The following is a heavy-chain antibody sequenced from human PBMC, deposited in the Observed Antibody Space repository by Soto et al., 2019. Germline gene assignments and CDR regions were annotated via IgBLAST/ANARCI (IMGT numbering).Heavy chain of an antibody. CDR1: GFTFSSYG. CDR2: IWYDGSNK. D-gene: IGHD4-17*01. Sequence: QVQLVESGGGVVQPGRSLRLSCAASGFTFSSYGMHWVRQAPGKGLEWVAVIWYDGSNKYYADSVKGRFTISRDNSKNTLYLQMNSLRAEDTAVYYYARDPLYGDYYYYYYMDVWGKGTTVTVSS. V-gene: IGHV3-33*01. J-gene: IGHJ6*03. CDR3: ARDPLYGDYYYYYYMDV.